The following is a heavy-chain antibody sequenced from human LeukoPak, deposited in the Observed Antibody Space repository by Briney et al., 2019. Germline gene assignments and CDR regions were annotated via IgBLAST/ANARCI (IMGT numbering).Heavy chain of an antibody. CDR2: ISGSGGST. CDR1: EFTFSTYG. Sequence: GGSLRLSCAASEFTFSTYGMSWVRQAPGKGLEWVSGISGSGGSTYYADSVKGRFTISRDNSKNTLYLQMNSLRAEDTAVYYCAKDTYPVHGEILNYFDYWGQGTLVTVSS. J-gene: IGHJ4*02. D-gene: IGHD4-17*01. V-gene: IGHV3-23*01. CDR3: AKDTYPVHGEILNYFDY.